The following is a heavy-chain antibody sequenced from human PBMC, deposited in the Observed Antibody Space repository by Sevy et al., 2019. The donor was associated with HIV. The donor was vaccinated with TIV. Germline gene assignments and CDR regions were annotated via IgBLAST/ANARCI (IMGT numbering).Heavy chain of an antibody. Sequence: GESLKISCKGSGYSFTSYWIGWVRQMPGKGLEWMGIIYPGDSDTRYSPSFQGQVTISADKSISTAYLQWSSLKASDTAMYYCARPHYYDSSGYPLGAFDIWGQGTMVTVSS. J-gene: IGHJ3*02. CDR1: GYSFTSYW. D-gene: IGHD3-22*01. V-gene: IGHV5-51*01. CDR3: ARPHYYDSSGYPLGAFDI. CDR2: IYPGDSDT.